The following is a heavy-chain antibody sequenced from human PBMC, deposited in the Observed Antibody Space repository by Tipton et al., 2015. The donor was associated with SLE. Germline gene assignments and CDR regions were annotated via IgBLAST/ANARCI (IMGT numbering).Heavy chain of an antibody. J-gene: IGHJ6*03. CDR1: GFIASNSY. Sequence: QLVQSGGGLVQPGGSLRISCAASGFIASNSYMSWVRQAPGKRLEWVSIIYSGGTTVYADSVKGRFTVSRDNLKNTLYIQMDNLRPEDTAVYYCARITYYDFWSGYPSTYYYYMDVWGKGTTVTVSS. CDR2: IYSGGTT. D-gene: IGHD3-3*01. V-gene: IGHV3-66*02. CDR3: ARITYYDFWSGYPSTYYYYMDV.